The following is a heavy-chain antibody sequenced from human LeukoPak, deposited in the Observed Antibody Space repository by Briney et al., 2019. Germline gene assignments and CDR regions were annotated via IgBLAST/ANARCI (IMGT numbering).Heavy chain of an antibody. V-gene: IGHV4-4*02. CDR3: ARDRYYYISGSYRLFDY. Sequence: PSETLSLTCAVSGGSISSSNWWSWIRQPPGKGLEWIGEIYHSGSTNYNPSLKSRVTISVDKSKTQFSLKLSSVTAADTAVYYCARDRYYYISGSYRLFDYWGQGTLVTVSS. J-gene: IGHJ4*02. CDR1: GGSISSSNW. CDR2: IYHSGST. D-gene: IGHD3-10*01.